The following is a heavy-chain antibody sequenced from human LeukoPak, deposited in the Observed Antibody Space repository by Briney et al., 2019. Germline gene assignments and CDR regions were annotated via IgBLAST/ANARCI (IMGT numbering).Heavy chain of an antibody. Sequence: PSETLSLTCTVSGGSISSYYWSWIRQPPGKGLEWIGYIYYSGSTNYNPSLKSRVTISVDTSKNQFSLKLSSVTAADTAVYYCARRRYSSGWYGGHDAFDIWGQGTMVTVSS. V-gene: IGHV4-59*01. D-gene: IGHD6-19*01. CDR3: ARRRYSSGWYGGHDAFDI. J-gene: IGHJ3*02. CDR1: GGSISSYY. CDR2: IYYSGST.